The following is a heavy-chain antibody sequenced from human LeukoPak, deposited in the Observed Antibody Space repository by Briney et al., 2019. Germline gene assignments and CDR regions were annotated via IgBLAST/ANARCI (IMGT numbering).Heavy chain of an antibody. D-gene: IGHD2-2*01. CDR3: AKDHGYIVILPPPTYDY. CDR1: GFTFSSYG. J-gene: IGHJ4*02. V-gene: IGHV3-30*02. CDR2: VRYDGTNK. Sequence: QAGGSLRLSCAASGFTFSSYGMHWVRQAPGKGLEWVAFVRYDGTNKYYADSVKGRFTISRDNSKNTLYLHMNSLRVEDTAVYYCAKDHGYIVILPPPTYDYWGQGTLVTVSS.